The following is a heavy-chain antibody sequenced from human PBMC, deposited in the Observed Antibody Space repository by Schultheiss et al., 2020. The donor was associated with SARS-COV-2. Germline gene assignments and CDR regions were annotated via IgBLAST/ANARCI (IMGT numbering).Heavy chain of an antibody. V-gene: IGHV3-11*06. CDR3: ARDRAAVLAGYWFDP. CDR1: GFTFSDYY. Sequence: GGSLRLSCAASGFTFSDYYMSWIRQAPGKGLEWVSYISSSSSYTNYADSVKGRFTISRDNAKNSLYLQMNSLRAEDTAVYYCARDRAAVLAGYWFDPWGQGTLVTVSS. CDR2: ISSSSSYT. D-gene: IGHD2-15*01. J-gene: IGHJ5*02.